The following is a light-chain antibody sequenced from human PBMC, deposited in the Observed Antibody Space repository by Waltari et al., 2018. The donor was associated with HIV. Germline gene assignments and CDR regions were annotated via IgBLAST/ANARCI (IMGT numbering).Light chain of an antibody. CDR2: DVS. Sequence: QSALTQPASVSGSPGQSITISCTGTRSALGSHNLVSWYQQHPGKVPKLIIFDVSKRPSGVSNRFTGSKSGNTASLTISGLQAEDEADYYCYSYAGSSTSNWVFGGGTKLTVL. V-gene: IGLV2-23*02. CDR3: YSYAGSSTSNWV. J-gene: IGLJ3*02. CDR1: RSALGSHNL.